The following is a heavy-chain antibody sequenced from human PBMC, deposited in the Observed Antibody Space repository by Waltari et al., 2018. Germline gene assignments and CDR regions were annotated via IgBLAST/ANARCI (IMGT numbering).Heavy chain of an antibody. CDR3: ARALSGIAVGY. Sequence: QVQLVQSGAEVKKPGASVKVSCKASGYTFTSYYMHWVRQAPGQGLEWMGIINPSGGSTSNAQKFQGRVTMTRDTSTSTVYMERSSLRSEDTAVYYCARALSGIAVGYWGQGTLVTVSS. D-gene: IGHD6-19*01. CDR1: GYTFTSYY. CDR2: INPSGGST. J-gene: IGHJ4*02. V-gene: IGHV1-46*01.